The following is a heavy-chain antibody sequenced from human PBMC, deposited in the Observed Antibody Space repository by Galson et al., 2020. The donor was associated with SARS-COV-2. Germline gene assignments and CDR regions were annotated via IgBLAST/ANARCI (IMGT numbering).Heavy chain of an antibody. J-gene: IGHJ6*02. CDR2: VYYSGNT. V-gene: IGHV4-59*08. Sequence: KTSETLSLTFTVPGDSFTSYHWSWIRQTPGKGLEWIGYVYYSGNTNYNPTLNSRVTISVDTSRNQFSLKLRSVTAADTAVYYCARCARRQDVVPAALLDVWGQGTTVTVSS. CDR3: ARCARRQDVVPAALLDV. CDR1: GDSFTSYH. D-gene: IGHD2-2*01.